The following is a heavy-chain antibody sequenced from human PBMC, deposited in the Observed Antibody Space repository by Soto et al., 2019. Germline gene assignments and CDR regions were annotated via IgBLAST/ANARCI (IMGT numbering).Heavy chain of an antibody. Sequence: VKVSCKASGGTFSSYAISWVRQAPGQGLEWMGGIIPIFGTANYAQKFQGRVTITADESTSTAYMELSSLRSEDTAVYYCVILERITMIVVVTPTYYYYGMDVWGQGTTVTVSS. J-gene: IGHJ6*02. D-gene: IGHD3-22*01. CDR2: IIPIFGTA. V-gene: IGHV1-69*13. CDR3: VILERITMIVVVTPTYYYYGMDV. CDR1: GGTFSSYA.